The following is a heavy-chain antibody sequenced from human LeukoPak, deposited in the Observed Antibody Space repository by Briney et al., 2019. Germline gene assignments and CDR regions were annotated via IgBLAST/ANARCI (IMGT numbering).Heavy chain of an antibody. CDR1: GFTFRNAR. CDR3: TTGGLY. V-gene: IGHV3-15*01. Sequence: GGSLRLSCAASGFTFRNARMSWVRQAPGKGLEWVGQIKSKTDNGTTDYAAPVKGRFTISRDDSKNTLYVQMNNLKIEDTAVYYCTTGGLYWGQGTLVTVSS. J-gene: IGHJ4*02. CDR2: IKSKTDNGTT.